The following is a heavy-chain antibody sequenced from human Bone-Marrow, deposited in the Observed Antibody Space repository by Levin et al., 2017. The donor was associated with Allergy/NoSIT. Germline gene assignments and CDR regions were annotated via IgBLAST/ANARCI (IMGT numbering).Heavy chain of an antibody. J-gene: IGHJ4*02. CDR1: GLTFSSYA. V-gene: IGHV3-23*01. Sequence: GGSLRLSCVASGLTFSSYAMSWVRQTPGKGLEWVSSISASGGATLYADSVRGRFTISRDNSKNTLYLQMDSLGVEDTAVYFCAKDLVGILTGYYRYWGQGTMVTVSS. D-gene: IGHD3-9*01. CDR3: AKDLVGILTGYYRY. CDR2: ISASGGAT.